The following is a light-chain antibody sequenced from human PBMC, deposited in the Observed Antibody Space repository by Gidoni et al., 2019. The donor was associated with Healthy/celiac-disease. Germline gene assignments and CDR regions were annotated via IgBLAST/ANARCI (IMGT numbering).Light chain of an antibody. J-gene: IGKJ4*01. CDR1: QSISSY. CDR2: DAS. Sequence: EIVLTQSPATLSLSPGERATLSCMASQSISSYLAWYQQKPGQAPRLLIYDASNRATGIPARFSGSGSGPDFTLTISSLEPEDFAVYYCQQRSDWPRLTFGGGTKVEIK. V-gene: IGKV3-11*01. CDR3: QQRSDWPRLT.